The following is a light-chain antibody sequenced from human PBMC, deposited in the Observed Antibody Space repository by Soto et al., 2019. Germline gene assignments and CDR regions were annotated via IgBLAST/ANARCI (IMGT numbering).Light chain of an antibody. V-gene: IGLV2-14*02. Sequence: QSVLTQPASVSGSPGQSITISCTGTSSDVGGYNLVSWYQQYPGKAPKLLIYEGSRRPPGVSDRFSGSKSGNTASLTISGLQAEDEADYYCSSFTSTNALVFGAGTKVTVL. J-gene: IGLJ1*01. CDR3: SSFTSTNALV. CDR1: SSDVGGYNL. CDR2: EGS.